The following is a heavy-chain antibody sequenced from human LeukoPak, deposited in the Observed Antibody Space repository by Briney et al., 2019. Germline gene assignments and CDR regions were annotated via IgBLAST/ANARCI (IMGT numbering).Heavy chain of an antibody. CDR3: VSFYETY. Sequence: PVGSLRLSCAASGNYWMHWVRQAPGKGLVWVSHINSDGSWTGYADSVKGRFTISKDNAKNTVYLQMNNLRAEDTAVYYCVSFYETYWGRGTLVTVSS. V-gene: IGHV3-74*01. J-gene: IGHJ4*02. D-gene: IGHD2-2*01. CDR1: GNYW. CDR2: INSDGSWT.